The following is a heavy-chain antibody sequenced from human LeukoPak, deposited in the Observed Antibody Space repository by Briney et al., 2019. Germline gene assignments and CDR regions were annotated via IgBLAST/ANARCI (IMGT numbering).Heavy chain of an antibody. CDR2: MNPDTGNS. D-gene: IGHD3-22*01. Sequence: ASVKVSCKGSGYTFSSYDINWVRQATGRGLEWMGWMNPDTGNSGYAQKFQGRVIMTRDTSISTAYMELSSLRSEDTAVYYCARLSQTPAYYDTSVYYYLGYWGQGTLVTVSS. J-gene: IGHJ4*02. CDR1: GYTFSSYD. CDR3: ARLSQTPAYYDTSVYYYLGY. V-gene: IGHV1-8*01.